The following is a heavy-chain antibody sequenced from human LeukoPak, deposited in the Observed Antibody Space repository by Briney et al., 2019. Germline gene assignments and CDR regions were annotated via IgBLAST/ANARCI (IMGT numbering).Heavy chain of an antibody. D-gene: IGHD5-18*01. V-gene: IGHV3-48*01. J-gene: IGHJ5*02. CDR2: ISSGSSAV. CDR3: ARTKGWIQLWLGNEGDNWFDP. CDR1: GFSFSSYN. Sequence: PGGSLRLSCAASGFSFSSYNMNWVRQAPGKGLEWVSHISSGSSAVYYADSVKGRFTISRDNAKNSLYLQMNRLRAEDTAVYYCARTKGWIQLWLGNEGDNWFDPWGQGTLVTISS.